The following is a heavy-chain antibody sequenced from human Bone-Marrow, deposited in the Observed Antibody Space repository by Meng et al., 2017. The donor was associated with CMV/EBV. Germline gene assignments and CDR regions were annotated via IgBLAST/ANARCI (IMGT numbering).Heavy chain of an antibody. CDR1: GYTFTGYY. Sequence: GESLKISCKASGYTFTGYYMHWVRQAPGQGLEWMGWINPNSGGTNYAQKFQGRVTMTRDTFISTAYMELSRLRSDDTAVYYCARDRRGCSGGSCYSLPTGGMDVWGQGTTVTVSS. J-gene: IGHJ6*02. CDR3: ARDRRGCSGGSCYSLPTGGMDV. V-gene: IGHV1-2*02. D-gene: IGHD2-15*01. CDR2: INPNSGGT.